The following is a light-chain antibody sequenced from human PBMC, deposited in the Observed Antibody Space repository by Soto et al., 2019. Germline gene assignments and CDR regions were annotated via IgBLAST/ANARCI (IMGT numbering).Light chain of an antibody. CDR1: QSISGW. V-gene: IGKV1-5*03. J-gene: IGKJ1*01. CDR2: KAS. Sequence: DIQMIQSPSTLAASVGDRVTITCRASQSISGWLAWYQQKPGKAPKVLIYKASSLESGVPSRFSGSGSGTEFTLTISSLQPDDFATYYCQQYDTYWTFGQGTKVEIK. CDR3: QQYDTYWT.